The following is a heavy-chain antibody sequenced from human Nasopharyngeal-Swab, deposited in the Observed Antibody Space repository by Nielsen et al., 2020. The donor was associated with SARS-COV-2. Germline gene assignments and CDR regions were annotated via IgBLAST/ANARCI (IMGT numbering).Heavy chain of an antibody. J-gene: IGHJ4*02. CDR2: IYYSGST. V-gene: IGHV4-59*08. D-gene: IGHD6-19*01. CDR3: ARGDSSGWAFDY. Sequence: WIRQPPGKGLEWIGYIYYSGSTNYNPSLKSRVTISVDTSKNQFSLKLSSVTAADTAVYYCARGDSSGWAFDYWGQGTLVTV.